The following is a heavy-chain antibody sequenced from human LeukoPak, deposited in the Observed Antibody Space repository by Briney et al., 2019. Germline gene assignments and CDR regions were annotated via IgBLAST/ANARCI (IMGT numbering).Heavy chain of an antibody. CDR3: TTDLGTYYHGSQRLIPIDY. J-gene: IGHJ4*02. V-gene: IGHV3-15*01. D-gene: IGHD3-10*01. CDR2: IKSKTDGETT. Sequence: GGSLRLSCVDSGFTFTNAWMSWVRQAPGKGLEWIGRIKSKTDGETTNYAEPVRGRFTISRDDSKSAVHLQMNSLKIEDTAVYYCTTDLGTYYHGSQRLIPIDYWGQGTLVTVSS. CDR1: GFTFTNAW.